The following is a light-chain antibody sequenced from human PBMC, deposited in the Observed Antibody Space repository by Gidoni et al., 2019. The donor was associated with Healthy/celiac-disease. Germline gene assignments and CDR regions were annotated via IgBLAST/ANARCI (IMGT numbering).Light chain of an antibody. CDR2: AAS. CDR3: QQSYSTRWT. J-gene: IGKJ1*01. CDR1: QSISSY. V-gene: IGKV1-39*01. Sequence: DIQMTQSPSSLSASVGDRVTLTCRASQSISSYLHWYQQKPGKSPKLLIYAASSLQSGVPSRFSGSGSGTDFTLTISRLQPEDCATYYCQQSYSTRWTFGQGTKVEIK.